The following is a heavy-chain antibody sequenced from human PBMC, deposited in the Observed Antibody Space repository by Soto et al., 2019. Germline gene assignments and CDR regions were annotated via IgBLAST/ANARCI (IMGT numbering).Heavy chain of an antibody. D-gene: IGHD4-17*01. Sequence: GGSLRLSCAASGFTFSSYAMSWVRQAPGKGLEWVSAISGSGGSTYYADSVKGRFTISRDNSKNTLYLQMNSLRAEDTAVYYCGVCDYSSYYYYMDVWGKGTTVTVSS. V-gene: IGHV3-23*01. CDR2: ISGSGGST. CDR3: GVCDYSSYYYYMDV. J-gene: IGHJ6*03. CDR1: GFTFSSYA.